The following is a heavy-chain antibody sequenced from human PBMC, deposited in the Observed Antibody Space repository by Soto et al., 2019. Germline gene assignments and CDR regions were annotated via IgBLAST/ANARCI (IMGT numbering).Heavy chain of an antibody. CDR2: ISDSGADR. J-gene: IGHJ4*02. D-gene: IGHD3-10*01. CDR1: GFTFSNYA. V-gene: IGHV3-23*01. Sequence: EVQLLKSGGGLVQPGGSLRLSCVTSGFTFSNYAMNWVRQAPGKGLEWVAVISDSGADRYYADSVKDQFTISRDNSKSTLYLQMNSLRAADTAVYYCAKEQKGEILTTGGTDYCVQGTLVTVSS. CDR3: AKEQKGEILTTGGTDY.